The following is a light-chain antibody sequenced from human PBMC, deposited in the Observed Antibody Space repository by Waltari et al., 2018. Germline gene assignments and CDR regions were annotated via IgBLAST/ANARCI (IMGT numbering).Light chain of an antibody. CDR1: GRGSRGA. V-gene: IGKV3-20*01. CDR3: PQYGSSLGDT. J-gene: IGKJ2*01. Sequence: STRASGRGSRGAVAWYQQEPGRAPRLVIYGACSRATGLPERVSGSGSATDCAVAISSLEPEEFAGYDGPQYGSSLGDTFGQGTTLEIK. CDR2: GAC.